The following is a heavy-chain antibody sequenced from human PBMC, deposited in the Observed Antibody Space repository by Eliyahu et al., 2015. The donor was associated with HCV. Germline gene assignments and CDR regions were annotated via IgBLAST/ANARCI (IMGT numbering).Heavy chain of an antibody. CDR2: IKSKTDGGTT. CDR1: GFTFSNXW. J-gene: IGHJ4*02. D-gene: IGHD3-22*01. Sequence: EVQLVESGGGLVKPGGSLRLSCAASGFTFSNXWXXWVRQAPGKGLEWVGRIKSKTDGGTTDYAAPVKGRFTISRDDSKNTLYLQMNSLKTEDTAVYYCTTSLRAVYYYDSSGYYFWGQGTLVTVSS. V-gene: IGHV3-15*01. CDR3: TTSLRAVYYYDSSGYYF.